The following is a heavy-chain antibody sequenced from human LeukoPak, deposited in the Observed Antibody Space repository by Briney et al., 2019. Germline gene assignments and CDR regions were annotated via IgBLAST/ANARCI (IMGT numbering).Heavy chain of an antibody. CDR3: ARRLTAIVVITSASGDAFDV. Sequence: ASVNVSCKASGYTFTSYGISWVRQAPGQGLEWMGWINAYNGNTNYAQKLQGRVTMTTDTSTSTAYMELRSLRSDDTAVYYCARRLTAIVVITSASGDAFDVWGQGTMVTVSS. CDR1: GYTFTSYG. CDR2: INAYNGNT. V-gene: IGHV1-18*01. J-gene: IGHJ3*01. D-gene: IGHD2-15*01.